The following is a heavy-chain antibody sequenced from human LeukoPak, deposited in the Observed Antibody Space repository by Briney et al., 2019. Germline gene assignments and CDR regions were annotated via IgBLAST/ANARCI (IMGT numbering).Heavy chain of an antibody. D-gene: IGHD6-13*01. J-gene: IGHJ4*02. CDR2: ISSNGGST. V-gene: IGHV3-64*01. CDR3: AREARTNSSWYLLDY. CDR1: GFTFSSYA. Sequence: GGSLRLSCAASGFTFSSYAMHWVRQAPGKGLEYVSAISSNGGSTYYANSVKGRFTISRDNSKNTLYLQMGSLTAEDMAVYYCAREARTNSSWYLLDYWGQGTLVTVSS.